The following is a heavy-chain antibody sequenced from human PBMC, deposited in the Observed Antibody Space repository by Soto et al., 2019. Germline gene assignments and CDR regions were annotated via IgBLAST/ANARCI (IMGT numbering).Heavy chain of an antibody. CDR2: IKSKTDGGTT. CDR3: TTVFRYYDFWSGYDY. J-gene: IGHJ4*02. CDR1: GFTFSNAW. D-gene: IGHD3-3*01. Sequence: GGSLRLYCAASGFTFSNAWMSWVRQAPGKGLEWVGRIKSKTDGGTTDYAAPVKGRFTISRDDSKNTLYLQMNSLNTEDTAVYYCTTVFRYYDFWSGYDYWGQGTLVTVSS. V-gene: IGHV3-15*01.